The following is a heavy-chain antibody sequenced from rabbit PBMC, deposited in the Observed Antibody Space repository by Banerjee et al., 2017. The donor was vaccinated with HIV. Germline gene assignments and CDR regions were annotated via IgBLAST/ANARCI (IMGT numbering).Heavy chain of an antibody. J-gene: IGHJ3*01. D-gene: IGHD1-1*01. CDR3: VRGASSSGYYSL. V-gene: IGHV1S47*01. Sequence: QEQLVESGGGLVQPGGSLQLSCKASGFDFSSYGVSWVRQGPGKGLEWIGYIDPIFGSTVYASWVNGRFTISRENTQNTLYLQLNSLTAADTATYFCVRGASSSGYYSLWGQGTLVTVS. CDR1: GFDFSSYG. CDR2: IDPIFGST.